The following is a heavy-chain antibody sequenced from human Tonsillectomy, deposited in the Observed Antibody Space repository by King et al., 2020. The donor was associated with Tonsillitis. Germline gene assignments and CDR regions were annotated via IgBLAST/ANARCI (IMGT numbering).Heavy chain of an antibody. CDR3: AKVPRITMVRGVIDY. CDR2: ISGSGGST. V-gene: IGHV3-23*04. J-gene: IGHJ4*02. D-gene: IGHD3-10*01. CDR1: GFTFSSYA. Sequence: VQLVESGGGLVQPGGSLRFSCAASGFTFSSYAMSWVRQAPGKGLEWVSAISGSGGSTYYADSVKGRFTISRDNSKNTRYLQMNSLRAEDTAVYYCAKVPRITMVRGVIDYWGQGTLVTVSS.